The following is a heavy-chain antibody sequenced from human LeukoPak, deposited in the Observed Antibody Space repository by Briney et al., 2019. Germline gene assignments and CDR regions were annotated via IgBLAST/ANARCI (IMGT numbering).Heavy chain of an antibody. V-gene: IGHV1-8*01. Sequence: GASVKVSCKASGNTFTSYDINWVRQATGQGLEWMGWMNPNSGNTGYAQKFQGRVTMTRNTSISTAYMELSSLRSEDTAVYYCARDYSNYYYYYMDVWGKGTTVTVSS. CDR2: MNPNSGNT. J-gene: IGHJ6*03. CDR1: GNTFTSYD. CDR3: ARDYSNYYYYYMDV. D-gene: IGHD4-11*01.